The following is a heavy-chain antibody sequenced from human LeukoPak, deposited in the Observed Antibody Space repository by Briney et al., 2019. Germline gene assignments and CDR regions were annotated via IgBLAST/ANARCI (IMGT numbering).Heavy chain of an antibody. CDR1: GGSISSSSYY. V-gene: IGHV4-39*07. CDR3: SSNYYDSSGYRENWFDS. J-gene: IGHJ5*01. CDR2: IYYSGST. D-gene: IGHD3-22*01. Sequence: SETLSLTCTVSGGSISSSSYYWGWIRQPPGKGLEWIGSIYYSGSTYYNPSLKSRVSISVDTSKNQFSLKLSSVTAADTAVYYCSSNYYDSSGYRENWFDSWGQGTLVTVSS.